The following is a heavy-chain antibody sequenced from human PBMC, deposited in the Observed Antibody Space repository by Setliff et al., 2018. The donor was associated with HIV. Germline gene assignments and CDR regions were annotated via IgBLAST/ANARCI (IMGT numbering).Heavy chain of an antibody. CDR1: GFTFSSYS. D-gene: IGHD3-16*02. J-gene: IGHJ6*03. V-gene: IGHV3-21*01. CDR3: ARDPRASYLSYYYYHYLDV. Sequence: PGGSLRLSCTASGFTFSSYSMNWVRQAPGKGLEWVSSISSSSSYIYYADSVKGRFTISRDNAKNSLLLQMNSLRAEDTAVYYCARDPRASYLSYYYYHYLDVWGKGTTVTVSS. CDR2: ISSSSSYI.